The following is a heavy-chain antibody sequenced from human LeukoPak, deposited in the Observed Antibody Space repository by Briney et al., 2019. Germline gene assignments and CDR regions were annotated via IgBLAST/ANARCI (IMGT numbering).Heavy chain of an antibody. J-gene: IGHJ4*02. V-gene: IGHV4-39*07. CDR2: INHSGST. CDR1: GGSFSSGSYY. Sequence: SQTLSLTCTVSGGSFSSGSYYWSWIRQPPGKGLEWIGEINHSGSTNYNPSLKSRVTISVDTSKNQFSLKLSSVTAADTAVYYCARGTDSSFDYWGQGTLVTVSS. D-gene: IGHD6-13*01. CDR3: ARGTDSSFDY.